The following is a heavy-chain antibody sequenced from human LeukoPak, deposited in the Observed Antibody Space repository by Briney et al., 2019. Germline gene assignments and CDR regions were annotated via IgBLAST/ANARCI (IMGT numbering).Heavy chain of an antibody. CDR3: ARLSGAPVRHPIYHFDY. J-gene: IGHJ4*02. Sequence: PSETLSLTCAVSGYSISNDYYWGWVRQPPGKGLEWIGNIYHSGSTYKNPSLKGRLTMSLDTSKNQFSLKLISVTAADTAMYYCARLSGAPVRHPIYHFDYWGQRTLVTVSS. CDR1: GYSISNDYY. V-gene: IGHV4-38-2*01. CDR2: IYHSGST. D-gene: IGHD2-2*02.